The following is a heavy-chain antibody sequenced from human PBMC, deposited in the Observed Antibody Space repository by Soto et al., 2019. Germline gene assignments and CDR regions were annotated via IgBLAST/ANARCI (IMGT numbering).Heavy chain of an antibody. CDR3: AIRPYGDYIDC. V-gene: IGHV3-48*01. Sequence: EVQLVESGGGLVQPGGSLRLSCAASGFTFSSYSINWVRQAPGKGLEWVSYSSSSSSTIYYADSVKGRFTISRDNAKNSLYLQMNRLRAEDTAVYYCAIRPYGDYIDCWGQGTRVTVSS. D-gene: IGHD4-17*01. CDR1: GFTFSSYS. CDR2: SSSSSSTI. J-gene: IGHJ4*02.